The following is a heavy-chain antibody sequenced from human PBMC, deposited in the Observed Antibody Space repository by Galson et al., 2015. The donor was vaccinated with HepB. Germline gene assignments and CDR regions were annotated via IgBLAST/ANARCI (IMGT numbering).Heavy chain of an antibody. CDR3: TRLGDLSGYSSS. V-gene: IGHV3-9*01. D-gene: IGHD6-13*01. J-gene: IGHJ4*02. CDR2: ISWNSDNI. Sequence: SLRLSCAASGFTFDVYAMHWVRQIPGKGLEWVSGISWNSDNIAYADSVKGRFTISRDNAKKSLYLQLNSLRAEDTALYYCTRLGDLSGYSSSWGQGTLVTVSS. CDR1: GFTFDVYA.